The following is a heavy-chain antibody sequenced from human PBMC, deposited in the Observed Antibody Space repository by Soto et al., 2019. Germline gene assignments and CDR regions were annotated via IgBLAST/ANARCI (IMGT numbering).Heavy chain of an antibody. CDR2: ISGHNGNT. Sequence: QVQLVQSGTEVKKPGASVKVSCKASGYTFTRFGINWVRQAPGQGLEWMGWISGHNGNTHSAQNSQRRGTVTTYTSTSTDHMEQRSLRPDDSAVYYCARDFEAGGQLVGGFDYWGQGTLVTVSS. D-gene: IGHD6-6*01. J-gene: IGHJ4*02. CDR1: GYTFTRFG. V-gene: IGHV1-18*01. CDR3: ARDFEAGGQLVGGFDY.